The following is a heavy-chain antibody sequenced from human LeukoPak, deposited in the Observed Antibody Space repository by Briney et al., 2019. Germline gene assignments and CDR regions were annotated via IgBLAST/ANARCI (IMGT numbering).Heavy chain of an antibody. CDR2: ISTTRTT. Sequence: GGSLRLSCAASGFTFRNYALNWVRQAPGKGLEWVSSISTTRTTFYSDYVTGRFTISRDDSKNTLYLRMNSLRAEDTAIYYCAKDKGTRRINPGDFWGPGTLVTVSS. D-gene: IGHD1-7*01. CDR3: AKDKGTRRINPGDF. J-gene: IGHJ4*02. CDR1: GFTFRNYA. V-gene: IGHV3-23*01.